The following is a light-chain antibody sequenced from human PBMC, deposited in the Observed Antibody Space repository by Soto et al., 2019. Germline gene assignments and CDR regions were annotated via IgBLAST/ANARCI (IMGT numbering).Light chain of an antibody. CDR1: QSVDTTF. CDR2: GAS. Sequence: EIVLTQSPGSLSLSPGQRANLSCRASQSVDTTFFAWYQKKPGQAPRPLIYGASKRATGIPDRFSGSGSGTDFTLIISRLEPEDFAVYYCQQYVSSALTFGGGTKVEIK. V-gene: IGKV3-20*01. CDR3: QQYVSSALT. J-gene: IGKJ4*01.